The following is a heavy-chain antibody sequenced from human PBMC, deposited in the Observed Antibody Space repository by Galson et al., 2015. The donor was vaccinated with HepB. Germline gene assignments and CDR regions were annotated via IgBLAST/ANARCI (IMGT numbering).Heavy chain of an antibody. J-gene: IGHJ4*02. CDR3: VRDLNRGSNFDY. CDR2: TGHDDRYK. D-gene: IGHD7-27*01. V-gene: IGHV3-33*01. Sequence: SLLLACAAAGFTFATSGMHWVRQAPGEALDWVAVTGHDDRYKRYAESVRGRFTISRDNSRNMLYLQMNSLRDEDTAVYYCVRDLNRGSNFDYWGQGTLVTVSS. CDR1: GFTFATSG.